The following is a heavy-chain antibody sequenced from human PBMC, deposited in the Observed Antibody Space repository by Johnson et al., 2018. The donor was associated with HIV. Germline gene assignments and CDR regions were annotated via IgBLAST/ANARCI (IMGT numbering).Heavy chain of an antibody. CDR1: GFTVSSNY. J-gene: IGHJ3*02. CDR2: IRGSGDST. CDR3: AKVQQLGPGGTFDI. D-gene: IGHD6-13*01. Sequence: VQLVESGGGLIQPGGSLRLSCAASGFTVSSNYMSWVRQAPGKGLEWVSAIRGSGDSTYYADSVKGRFTISRDNSKNTLYLQMNSLRAEDTAVYYCAKVQQLGPGGTFDIWGQGTMVTVSS. V-gene: IGHV3-66*03.